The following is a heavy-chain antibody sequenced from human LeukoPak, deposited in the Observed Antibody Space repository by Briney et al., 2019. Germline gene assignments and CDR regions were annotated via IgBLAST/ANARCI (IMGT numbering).Heavy chain of an antibody. CDR1: GYSISSGYY. CDR2: VYHSGST. CDR3: ARSVEGYCSGGSCYSYYYYMDV. V-gene: IGHV4-38-2*02. D-gene: IGHD2-15*01. Sequence: SETLSLTCTVSGYSISSGYYWGWIRQPPGKGLEWIGSVYHSGSTYYNPSLKSRVTISLDTSKNQFSLKLSSVTAADTAVYYCARSVEGYCSGGSCYSYYYYMDVWGKGTTVTVSS. J-gene: IGHJ6*03.